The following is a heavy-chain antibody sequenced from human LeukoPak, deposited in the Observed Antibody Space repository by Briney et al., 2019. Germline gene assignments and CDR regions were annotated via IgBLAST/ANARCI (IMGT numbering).Heavy chain of an antibody. CDR1: GYTFTSYD. Sequence: GASVKVSCKASGYTFTSYDINWVRQATGQGLEWMGWMNPNSGNTGYAQRFQGRVTMTTDTSTSTAYMELRSLRSDDTAVYYCARWFGEFALYYYYGMDVWGQGTTVTVSS. CDR2: MNPNSGNT. CDR3: ARWFGEFALYYYYGMDV. D-gene: IGHD3-10*01. J-gene: IGHJ6*02. V-gene: IGHV1-8*01.